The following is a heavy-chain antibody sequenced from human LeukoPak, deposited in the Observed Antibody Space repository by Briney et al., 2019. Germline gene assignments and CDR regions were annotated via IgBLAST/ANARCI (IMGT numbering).Heavy chain of an antibody. CDR2: IWYDGSNK. CDR3: AKLGSSGYYYGLVDY. D-gene: IGHD3-22*01. J-gene: IGHJ4*02. CDR1: GFTFSSYG. V-gene: IGHV3-33*06. Sequence: GRSLRLSCAASGFTFSSYGMHWVRQAPGKGLEWVAVIWYDGSNKYYADSVKGRFTISRDNSKNTLYLQMNSLRAEDTAVYYCAKLGSSGYYYGLVDYWGQGTLVTVSS.